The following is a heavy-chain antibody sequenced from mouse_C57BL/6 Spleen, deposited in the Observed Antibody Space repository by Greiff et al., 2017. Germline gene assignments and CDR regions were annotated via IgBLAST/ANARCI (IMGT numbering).Heavy chain of an antibody. CDR3: ARSGDGYFYWYFDV. J-gene: IGHJ1*03. CDR2: INPSNGGT. V-gene: IGHV1-53*01. Sequence: QVQLQQPGTELVKPGASVKLSCKASGYTFTSYWMHWVKQRPGQGLEWIGNINPSNGGTNYNEKFKSKDTLTVDKSSSTAYMQLSSLTSEDSTVXYCARSGDGYFYWYFDVWGTGTTVTVSS. CDR1: GYTFTSYW. D-gene: IGHD2-3*01.